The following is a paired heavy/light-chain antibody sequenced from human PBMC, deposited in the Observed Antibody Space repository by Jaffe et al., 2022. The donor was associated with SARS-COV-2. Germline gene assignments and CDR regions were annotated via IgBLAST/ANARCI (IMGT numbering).Light chain of an antibody. Sequence: DIVMTQTPLSLSVTPGQPASISCKSSQSLLHSDGKTYLYWYLQKPGQPPQLLIYEVSNRFSGVPDRFSGSGSGTDFTLKISRVEAEDVGVYYCMQSIQLPLTFGQGTRLEIK. CDR3: MQSIQLPLT. CDR1: QSLLHSDGKTY. CDR2: EVS. V-gene: IGKV2D-29*01. J-gene: IGKJ5*01.
Heavy chain of an antibody. CDR2: IYTSGST. V-gene: IGHV4-61*02. CDR1: GGSISSGSYY. CDR3: ARGGIAVAGMGNYYYGMDV. J-gene: IGHJ6*02. Sequence: QVQLQESGPGLVKPSQTLSLTCTVSGGSISSGSYYWSWIRQPAGKGLEWIGRIYTSGSTNYNPSLKSRVTISVDTSKNQFSLKLSSVTAADTAVYYCARGGIAVAGMGNYYYGMDVWGQGTTVTVSS. D-gene: IGHD6-19*01.